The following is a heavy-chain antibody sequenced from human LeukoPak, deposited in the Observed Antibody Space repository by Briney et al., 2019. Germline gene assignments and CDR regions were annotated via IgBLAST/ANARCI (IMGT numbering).Heavy chain of an antibody. Sequence: PGGSLRLSCAASGFTFSTYSMNWVRQVPGMGLEWVSYISSSSSTIFYADSVKGRFTISRDNAKNSLYLQMNSLRDDDTAVFYCARTHYDSSAYYSPAGYWGQGTLVTVSS. J-gene: IGHJ4*02. V-gene: IGHV3-48*02. CDR3: ARTHYDSSAYYSPAGY. CDR2: ISSSSSTI. CDR1: GFTFSTYS. D-gene: IGHD3-22*01.